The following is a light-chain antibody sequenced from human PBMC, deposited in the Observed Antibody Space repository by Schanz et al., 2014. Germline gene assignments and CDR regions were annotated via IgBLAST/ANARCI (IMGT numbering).Light chain of an antibody. J-gene: IGLJ2*01. CDR3: GTWDSSLSAVV. CDR1: SSEIGDNY. CDR2: DNH. V-gene: IGLV1-51*01. Sequence: QSALTQPPSVSAAPGQKVTISCSGSSSEIGDNYVSWYQHIPGTAPKVLIYDNHYRPSGIPDRFSGSKSGTSATLGITGLQTGDEADFYCGTWDSSLSAVVFGGGTKLTVL.